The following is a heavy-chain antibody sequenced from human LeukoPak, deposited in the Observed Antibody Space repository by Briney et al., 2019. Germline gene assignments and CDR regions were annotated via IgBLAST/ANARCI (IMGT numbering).Heavy chain of an antibody. Sequence: SETLSLTCTVSGGSISSSSYYWGWIRQPPGKGLEWIGSIYYSGSTYYNPSLKSRVTISVDTSKNQFSLKLSSVTAADTAVYYRARPKGGRGERGFDYWGQGTLVTVSS. J-gene: IGHJ4*02. D-gene: IGHD4-17*01. V-gene: IGHV4-39*01. CDR1: GGSISSSSYY. CDR3: ARPKGGRGERGFDY. CDR2: IYYSGST.